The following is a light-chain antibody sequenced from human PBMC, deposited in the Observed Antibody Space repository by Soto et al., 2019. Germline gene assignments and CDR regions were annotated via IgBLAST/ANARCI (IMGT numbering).Light chain of an antibody. CDR3: CSYVDTATWV. CDR2: GVS. V-gene: IGLV2-11*01. CDR1: NSDVGGYNY. Sequence: QSALAQPRSVSGSPGQSGTISCTGTNSDVGGYNYVSWYQQYPGKAPKLMISGVSERPSGVPDRFSGSKSGNTASLTISVLQAEDEADYYCCSYVDTATWVFGGGTKVTVL. J-gene: IGLJ3*02.